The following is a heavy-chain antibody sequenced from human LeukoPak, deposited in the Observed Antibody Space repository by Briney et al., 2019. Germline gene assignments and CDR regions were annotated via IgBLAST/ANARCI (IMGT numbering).Heavy chain of an antibody. V-gene: IGHV4-59*01. D-gene: IGHD3-22*01. CDR3: ARGRPTDSSGYYHVSYAFDI. J-gene: IGHJ3*02. CDR2: IYYSGST. Sequence: SETLSLTCTVSGGSISSYYWSWIRQPPGKGLEWIGYIYYSGSTNYNPSLKSRVTISVDTSKNQFSLKLSSVTAADTAVYYCARGRPTDSSGYYHVSYAFDIWGQGTMVTVSS. CDR1: GGSISSYY.